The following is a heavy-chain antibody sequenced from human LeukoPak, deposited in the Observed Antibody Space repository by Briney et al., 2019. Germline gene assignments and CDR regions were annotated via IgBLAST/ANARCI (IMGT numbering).Heavy chain of an antibody. Sequence: GGSLRLSCAASRFTFSSYWMSWVRQAPGKGLEWVANIKQDGSEKDYVDSVKGRFTISRDNAKNSLYLQMNSLRAEDTAVYYCASGRGAAKWGYWGQGTLVTVSS. V-gene: IGHV3-7*01. CDR1: RFTFSSYW. D-gene: IGHD3-10*01. CDR2: IKQDGSEK. CDR3: ASGRGAAKWGY. J-gene: IGHJ4*02.